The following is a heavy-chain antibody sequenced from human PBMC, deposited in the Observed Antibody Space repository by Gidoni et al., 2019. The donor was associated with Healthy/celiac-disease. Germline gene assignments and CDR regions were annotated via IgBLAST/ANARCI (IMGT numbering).Heavy chain of an antibody. Sequence: EVQLLESWGGSVQPGGYLRLSRADSGFTFRRHAMSWVRQAPGNGLEWVSAISGSGGSTYYADSVKGRFTISRDNAKNTLYLQMNSLRAEDTAVYYCAKDASSGWYYYYGMDVWGQGTTVTVSS. J-gene: IGHJ6*02. CDR3: AKDASSGWYYYYGMDV. D-gene: IGHD6-19*01. CDR1: GFTFRRHA. V-gene: IGHV3-23*01. CDR2: ISGSGGST.